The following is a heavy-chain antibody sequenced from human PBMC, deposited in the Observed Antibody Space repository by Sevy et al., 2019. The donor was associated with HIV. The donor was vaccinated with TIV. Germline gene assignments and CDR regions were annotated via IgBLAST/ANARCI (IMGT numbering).Heavy chain of an antibody. D-gene: IGHD3-3*01. J-gene: IGHJ3*02. CDR1: GYTFTGYY. V-gene: IGHV1-2*06. Sequence: ASVKVSCKASGYTFTGYYMHWVRQAPGQGLEWMGRINPNSGGTNYAQKFQGRVTMTRDTSISTAYMELSRLRSDDTAVYYCARGDRPSYDFWSMGVAFDIWGQWTMVTVSS. CDR3: ARGDRPSYDFWSMGVAFDI. CDR2: INPNSGGT.